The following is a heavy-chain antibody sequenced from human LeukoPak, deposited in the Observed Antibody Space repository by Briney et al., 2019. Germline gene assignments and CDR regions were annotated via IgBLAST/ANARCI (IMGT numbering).Heavy chain of an antibody. CDR1: GFTFTSYS. CDR2: ISGGGGST. D-gene: IGHD3-22*01. Sequence: GGSLRLSCAASGFTFTSYSMNWVRQAPGKGLEWVSTISGGGGSTYYADSVKGRFTISRDNSKNTLYLQVNSLRAEDTAVYYCARRVVIKGFDYWGQGTLVTVSS. J-gene: IGHJ4*02. V-gene: IGHV3-23*01. CDR3: ARRVVIKGFDY.